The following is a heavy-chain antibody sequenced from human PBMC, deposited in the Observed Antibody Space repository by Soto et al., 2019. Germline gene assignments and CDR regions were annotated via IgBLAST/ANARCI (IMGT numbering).Heavy chain of an antibody. CDR1: GFTFSSYG. J-gene: IGHJ4*02. V-gene: IGHV3-33*01. CDR2: IWYDGSNK. CDR3: ARDIMTTVTTSDY. D-gene: IGHD4-17*01. Sequence: QVQLVESGGGVVQPARSLRLSCAASGFTFSSYGMHWVHQAPGKGLEWVAVIWYDGSNKYYADSVKGRFTISRDNSKNTLYLQMNSLRAEDTAVYYCARDIMTTVTTSDYWGQGTLVTVSS.